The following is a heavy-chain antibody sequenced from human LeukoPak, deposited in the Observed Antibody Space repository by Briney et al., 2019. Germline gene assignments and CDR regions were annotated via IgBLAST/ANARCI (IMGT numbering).Heavy chain of an antibody. Sequence: GASLKVSCKASGYTFTSYDINWVPQATGQGLEWMGWMNPNSGNTGYAQKFQGRVTMTRNTSISTAYMELSSLRSEDTAVYYCARGPQYSSGWYDYWGQGTLVTVSS. D-gene: IGHD6-19*01. CDR2: MNPNSGNT. V-gene: IGHV1-8*01. J-gene: IGHJ4*02. CDR3: ARGPQYSSGWYDY. CDR1: GYTFTSYD.